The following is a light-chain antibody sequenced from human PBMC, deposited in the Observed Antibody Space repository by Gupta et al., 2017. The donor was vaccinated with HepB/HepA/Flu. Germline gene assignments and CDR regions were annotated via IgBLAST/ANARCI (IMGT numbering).Light chain of an antibody. Sequence: DIQMTQSPSSLSASVGDRVTITCRASQSISSYLNWYQQKPGKALKLLIYAASSLQSGVPSRFSGSGSGTDFTLTISSLQPEDFATYYCQQSYSTPMCSFGQGTKLEIK. J-gene: IGKJ2*04. CDR1: QSISSY. CDR3: QQSYSTPMCS. CDR2: AAS. V-gene: IGKV1-39*01.